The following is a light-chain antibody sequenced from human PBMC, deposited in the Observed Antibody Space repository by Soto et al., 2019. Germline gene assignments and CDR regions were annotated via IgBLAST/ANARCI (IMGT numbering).Light chain of an antibody. CDR1: SSNIGAGYD. CDR3: QSYDSSLSGFYV. Sequence: QPVLTQPPSVSGAPGQRVTISCTGSSSNIGAGYDVHWYQQLPGTAPKLLIYGNSNRPSGVPDRFSGSKSGTSASLAITGLQAEDEADYYCQSYDSSLSGFYVFGTGTTVTVL. J-gene: IGLJ1*01. CDR2: GNS. V-gene: IGLV1-40*01.